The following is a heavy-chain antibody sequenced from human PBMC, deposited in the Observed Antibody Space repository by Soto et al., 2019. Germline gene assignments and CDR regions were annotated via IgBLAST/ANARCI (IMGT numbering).Heavy chain of an antibody. D-gene: IGHD2-15*01. CDR3: ARVVLVVVAAGSFDY. J-gene: IGHJ4*02. CDR1: GGTFSSYA. V-gene: IGHV1-69*06. CDR2: IIPIFGTA. Sequence: SVKVSCKASGGTFSSYAISWVRQAPGQGLEWMGGIIPIFGTANYAQKFQGRVTITADKSTSIAYMELSSLRSEDTAVYYCARVVLVVVAAGSFDYWGQGTLVTVSS.